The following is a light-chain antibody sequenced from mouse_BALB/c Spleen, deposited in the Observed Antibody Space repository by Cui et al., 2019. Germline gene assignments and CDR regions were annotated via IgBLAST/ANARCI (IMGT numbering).Light chain of an antibody. CDR3: LQSDNMPWT. CDR1: PDIDDK. J-gene: IGKJ4*01. V-gene: IGKV17-121*01. CDR2: EGN. Sequence: TTITPSPASLFMAIRHKVTIRCIPSPDIDDKIIWYQQKPGEPPKLLISEGNTLRPAGPSRFSSSGYGTDFVFTIENMLSEDVADYYCLQSDNMPWTFDWGTKLEIK.